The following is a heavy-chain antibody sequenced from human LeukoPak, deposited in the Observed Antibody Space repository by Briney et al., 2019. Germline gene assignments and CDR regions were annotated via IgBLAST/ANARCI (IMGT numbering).Heavy chain of an antibody. CDR1: GYSIRSGYY. Sequence: SETLSLTCTVSGYSIRSGYYWGWVRQPPGKGLESIGNMYHSGSSYYNPSLKSRVTISVDTSKNQFSLKLSSMTAADTAVYYCARGALLWFGDRMEYYFDYWGQGTLLTVSS. CDR3: ARGALLWFGDRMEYYFDY. D-gene: IGHD3-10*01. V-gene: IGHV4-38-2*02. J-gene: IGHJ4*02. CDR2: MYHSGSS.